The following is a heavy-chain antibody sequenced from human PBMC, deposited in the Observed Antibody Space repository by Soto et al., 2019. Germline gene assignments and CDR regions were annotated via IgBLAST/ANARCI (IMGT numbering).Heavy chain of an antibody. V-gene: IGHV4-30-4*01. CDR2: IHDSGNT. J-gene: IGHJ5*02. Sequence: PSETLSLTCTVFGGSASIGDYLWSWIRQRPGKGLEWIGYIHDSGNTYYNPSLKSRVTISLDTSKNQFSLKVTSMTAADTAVYFCARARGGDSGDYASLFDRWGQGNLVTVSS. CDR3: ARARGGDSGDYASLFDR. CDR1: GGSASIGDYL. D-gene: IGHD4-17*01.